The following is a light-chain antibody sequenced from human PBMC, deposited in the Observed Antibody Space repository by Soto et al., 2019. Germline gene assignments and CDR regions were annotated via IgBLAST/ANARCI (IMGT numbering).Light chain of an antibody. J-gene: IGKJ2*01. CDR3: QQYGTPYT. CDR2: GAS. CDR1: QSVSSSY. Sequence: EIVLTQSPGTLSLSPGERATRSCRASQSVSSSYLAWYQQKPGQAPRLLIYGASSRATGIPDRFSGSGSGTDFTLTISRLEPEDFAVYYCQQYGTPYTLGQGTQLEIK. V-gene: IGKV3-20*01.